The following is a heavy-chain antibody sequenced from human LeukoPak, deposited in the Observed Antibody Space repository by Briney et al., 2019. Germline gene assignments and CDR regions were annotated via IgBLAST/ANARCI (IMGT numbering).Heavy chain of an antibody. J-gene: IGHJ5*02. CDR3: ARNWFDP. CDR2: SGTRSGTK. CDR1: GFTLSSLA. Sequence: GGSLRLSCAASGFTLSSLAMHWVRQAPGKGLERVSSSGTRSGTKYYADSVKGRFTISRDKSKNTVYLQMNSLRFEDTAMYYCARNWFDPWGQGTLVTVSS. V-gene: IGHV3-21*04.